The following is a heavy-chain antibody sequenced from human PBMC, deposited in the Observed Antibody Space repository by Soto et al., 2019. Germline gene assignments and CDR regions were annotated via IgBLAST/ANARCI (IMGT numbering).Heavy chain of an antibody. CDR2: IYYSGST. J-gene: IGHJ1*01. CDR1: GGPISSGGYY. Sequence: QVQLQESGPGLVKPSQTLSLTCTVSGGPISSGGYYWSWIRQHPGKGLEWIGYIYYSGSTYYNPSLKSRVTISVDTSKNQFSLKLSSVTAADTAVYYCARIGPGGSGSYSYFQHWGQGTLVTVSS. V-gene: IGHV4-31*03. D-gene: IGHD3-10*01. CDR3: ARIGPGGSGSYSYFQH.